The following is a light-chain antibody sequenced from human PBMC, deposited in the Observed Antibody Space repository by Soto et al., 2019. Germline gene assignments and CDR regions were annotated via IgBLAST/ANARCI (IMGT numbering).Light chain of an antibody. J-gene: IGLJ3*02. Sequence: QSVLTQPPSASATPGQRVTISCSGSSSNIRSNTVNWYQQLPGTAPKLLIYKSNQRPSGVPDRFSGSKSGTSASLAISGLQSEDEADYYCAAWDDRLNGRVFGGGTKLTVL. CDR3: AAWDDRLNGRV. V-gene: IGLV1-44*01. CDR1: SSNIRSNT. CDR2: KSN.